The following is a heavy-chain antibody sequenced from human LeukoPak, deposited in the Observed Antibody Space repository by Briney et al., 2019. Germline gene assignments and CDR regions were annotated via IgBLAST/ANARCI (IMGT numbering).Heavy chain of an antibody. V-gene: IGHV5-51*01. CDR2: IYPGDSDT. Sequence: GESLKISCKGSGYSFTGYWIGWVRQMPGKGLEWMGNIYPGDSDTRYSPSFQGQVTISADKSISTAYLQWSSLKASDTAMYYCARRRYYYDSSGYYFDYWGQGTLVTVSS. J-gene: IGHJ4*02. CDR1: GYSFTGYW. D-gene: IGHD3-22*01. CDR3: ARRRYYYDSSGYYFDY.